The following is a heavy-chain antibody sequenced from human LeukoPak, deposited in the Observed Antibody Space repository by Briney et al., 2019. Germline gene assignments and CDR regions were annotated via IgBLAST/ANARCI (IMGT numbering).Heavy chain of an antibody. CDR3: ARGDPLLRYFDWLPFDY. V-gene: IGHV1-2*02. Sequence: RASVKVSCRPSGYTFTVHYMHWVRLAPGQGPEWMGWINPNTGDTNYAQKFQGRVTITADESTSTAYMELSSLRSEDTAVYYCARGDPLLRYFDWLPFDYWGQGTLVTVSS. J-gene: IGHJ4*02. CDR2: INPNTGDT. D-gene: IGHD3-9*01. CDR1: GYTFTVHY.